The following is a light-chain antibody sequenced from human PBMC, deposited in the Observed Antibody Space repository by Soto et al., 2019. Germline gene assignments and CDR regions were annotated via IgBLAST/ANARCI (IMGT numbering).Light chain of an antibody. V-gene: IGKV3-15*01. Sequence: EIVMTQSPATLSVSPGERATLSCRASQSVSYNLAWYQQKPGQAPRLLIYGASTRATGIPARFSGSGSGTEFTLTISSLQSEDFAIYYCQQYYSWPPWTFGQGTKVGIK. CDR3: QQYYSWPPWT. CDR1: QSVSYN. CDR2: GAS. J-gene: IGKJ1*01.